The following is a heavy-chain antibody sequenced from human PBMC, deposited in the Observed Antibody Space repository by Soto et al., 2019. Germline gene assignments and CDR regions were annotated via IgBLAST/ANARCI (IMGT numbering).Heavy chain of an antibody. D-gene: IGHD2-15*01. Sequence: GESLKISCKGSGYSFTSYWIGWVRQMPGKGLEWMGIIYPGDSDTRYSPSFQGQVTISADKSISTAYLQWSSLKASDTAMYYCARRGEYCSGGSCHLPTYVFYAFDIWGQGTMVTVSS. CDR2: IYPGDSDT. CDR3: ARRGEYCSGGSCHLPTYVFYAFDI. CDR1: GYSFTSYW. J-gene: IGHJ3*02. V-gene: IGHV5-51*01.